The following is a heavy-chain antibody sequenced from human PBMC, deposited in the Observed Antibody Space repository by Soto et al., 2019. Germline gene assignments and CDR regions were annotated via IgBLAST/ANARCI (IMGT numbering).Heavy chain of an antibody. CDR2: ISYDGSNK. J-gene: IGHJ4*02. D-gene: IGHD3-16*01. CDR3: ARAGSPDGGLWSPNFDY. Sequence: GGSLRLSCAASGFTFSSYAMHWVRQAPGKGLEWVAVISYDGSNKYYADSVKGRFTISRDNSKNTLYLQMNSLRAEDTAVYYCARAGSPDGGLWSPNFDYWGQGTLVTVSS. CDR1: GFTFSSYA. V-gene: IGHV3-30-3*01.